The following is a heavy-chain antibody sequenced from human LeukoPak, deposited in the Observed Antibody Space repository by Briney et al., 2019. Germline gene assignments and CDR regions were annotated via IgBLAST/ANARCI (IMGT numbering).Heavy chain of an antibody. CDR2: IYYSGST. V-gene: IGHV4-59*01. J-gene: IGHJ6*03. D-gene: IGHD5-18*01. CDR1: GGSFSGYY. Sequence: PSETLSLTCAAYGGSFSGYYWSWIRQPPGKGLEWIGYIYYSGSTNYNPSLKSRVTISVDTSKNQFSLKLSSVTAADTAVYYCARTTEGGYTYDYFYYYYMDVWGKGTTVTISS. CDR3: ARTTEGGYTYDYFYYYYMDV.